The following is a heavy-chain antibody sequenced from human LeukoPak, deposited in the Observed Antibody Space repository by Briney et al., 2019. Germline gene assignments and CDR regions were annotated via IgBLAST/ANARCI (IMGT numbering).Heavy chain of an antibody. D-gene: IGHD5-24*01. CDR3: ARDLRGYNSFDY. Sequence: GGSLRLSCAASGFTFSSYAMSWVRQAPGKGPEWVSAIYRDDTTHYADSVKGRFTISRDNSKNTLYLQMNSLRAEDTAVYYCARDLRGYNSFDYWGQGTLVTVSS. J-gene: IGHJ4*02. CDR2: IYRDDTT. V-gene: IGHV3-66*01. CDR1: GFTFSSYA.